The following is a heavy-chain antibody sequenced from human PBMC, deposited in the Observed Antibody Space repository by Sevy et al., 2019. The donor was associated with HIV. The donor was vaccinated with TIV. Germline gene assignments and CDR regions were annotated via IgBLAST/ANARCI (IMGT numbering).Heavy chain of an antibody. J-gene: IGHJ6*02. Sequence: GGSLRLSCAASGFTFSNAWMSWVRQAPGKGLEWVGRIKSKTDGGTTDYAAPVKGRFTISRDNSKNTLYLQMNSLKTEDTAVYYCTPLTVTTDYGMDVWGQGTTVSVSS. CDR1: GFTFSNAW. D-gene: IGHD4-17*01. CDR2: IKSKTDGGTT. CDR3: TPLTVTTDYGMDV. V-gene: IGHV3-15*05.